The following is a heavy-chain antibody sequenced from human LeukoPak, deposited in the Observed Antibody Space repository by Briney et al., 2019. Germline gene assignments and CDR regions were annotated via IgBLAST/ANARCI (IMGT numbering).Heavy chain of an antibody. D-gene: IGHD5-18*01. V-gene: IGHV4-31*03. CDR3: ASCGYSYGFYYFDH. CDR1: GGSISSGGYY. Sequence: SETLSLTCTVSGGSISSGGYYWSWIRQHPGKGLEWIGYIYYSGSTYYNPSLKSRVTISVDTSKNQFSLKLSSVTAADTAVYYCASCGYSYGFYYFDHWGQGTLVTVSS. J-gene: IGHJ4*02. CDR2: IYYSGST.